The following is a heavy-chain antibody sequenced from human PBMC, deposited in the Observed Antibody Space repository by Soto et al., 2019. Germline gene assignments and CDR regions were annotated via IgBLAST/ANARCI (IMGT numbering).Heavy chain of an antibody. CDR1: GFTFSYAW. CDR2: IKTKIDGGTT. D-gene: IGHD5-12*01. J-gene: IGHJ5*02. Sequence: EVQLVESGGGMVKPGGSLRLSCAASGFTFSYAWMSWVRQAPGKGLEWVGLIKTKIDGGTTDFAAPVKGRFTISRDDSKNTLYLHMNSLITEDTAVYYCTTLMKNIGYPWGQGTLVTVSS. V-gene: IGHV3-15*01. CDR3: TTLMKNIGYP.